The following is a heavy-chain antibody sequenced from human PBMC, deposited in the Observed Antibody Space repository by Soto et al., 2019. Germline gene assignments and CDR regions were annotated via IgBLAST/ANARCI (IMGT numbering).Heavy chain of an antibody. J-gene: IGHJ5*02. V-gene: IGHV1-46*01. Sequence: ASVKVSCKASGYTFTSYYMHWVRQAPGQGLEWMGIINPSGGSTSYAQKFQGRVTMTRDTSKSTVYMELSSLRSEDTAVYYCARLDYYDSSGYYYEEDNWFDPWGQGTLVTVSS. CDR2: INPSGGST. CDR1: GYTFTSYY. CDR3: ARLDYYDSSGYYYEEDNWFDP. D-gene: IGHD3-22*01.